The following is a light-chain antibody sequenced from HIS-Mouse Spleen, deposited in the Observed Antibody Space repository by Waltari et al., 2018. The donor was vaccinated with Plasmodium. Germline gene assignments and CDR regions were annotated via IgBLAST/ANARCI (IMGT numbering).Light chain of an antibody. Sequence: QSALTQPASVSGSPGQSNTISCTGTSSDVGSYNLVSWYQQHPGKAPKLMIDEGSKRPSGVSNRFSGSKSGNTASLTISGLQAEDEADYYCCSYAGSSTYGFGTGTKVTVL. J-gene: IGLJ1*01. CDR3: CSYAGSSTYG. CDR1: SSDVGSYNL. CDR2: EGS. V-gene: IGLV2-23*01.